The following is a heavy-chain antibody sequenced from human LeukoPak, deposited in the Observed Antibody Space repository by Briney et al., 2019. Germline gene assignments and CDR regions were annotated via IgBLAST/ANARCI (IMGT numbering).Heavy chain of an antibody. CDR1: GFIFNSYG. J-gene: IGHJ4*02. D-gene: IGHD3-10*01. CDR3: ARDRGRYSSGSILDY. Sequence: PAKSLRLSCAVSGFIFNSYGLHWVRRPPGKGMEWVAVTWNDGNKRYHAESVKGRVTISRDNSKNTLYLQMNSLRVEDTAVYYCARDRGRYSSGSILDYWGQGTQVTVSS. V-gene: IGHV3-33*01. CDR2: TWNDGNKR.